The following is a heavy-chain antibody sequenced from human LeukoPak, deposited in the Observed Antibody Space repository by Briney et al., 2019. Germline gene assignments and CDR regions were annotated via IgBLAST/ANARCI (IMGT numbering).Heavy chain of an antibody. CDR2: IIPIFGTA. Sequence: SVKVSCKASGGTFSSYAISWVRQAPGQGLEWMGGIIPIFGTANYAQKFQGRVTITADESTSTAYMELSSLRSEDTAVYYCARERTAMATLDAFDIWGQGTMVTVSS. D-gene: IGHD5-18*01. J-gene: IGHJ3*02. V-gene: IGHV1-69*13. CDR3: ARERTAMATLDAFDI. CDR1: GGTFSSYA.